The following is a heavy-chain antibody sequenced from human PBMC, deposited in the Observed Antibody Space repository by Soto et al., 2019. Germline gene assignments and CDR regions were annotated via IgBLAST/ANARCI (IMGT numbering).Heavy chain of an antibody. Sequence: QVQLVQSGAEVKKPGASVKVSCKASGYTFTAYYLHWVRQAPGQGLEWMGWINPSSGVTSYAQKFQDRVTMTRDTSISTAYMELDKVTSDDTAVYYCARIGVYARELVAWGQGTLVTVSS. J-gene: IGHJ5*02. CDR2: INPSSGVT. V-gene: IGHV1-2*02. CDR3: ARIGVYARELVA. CDR1: GYTFTAYY. D-gene: IGHD2-8*01.